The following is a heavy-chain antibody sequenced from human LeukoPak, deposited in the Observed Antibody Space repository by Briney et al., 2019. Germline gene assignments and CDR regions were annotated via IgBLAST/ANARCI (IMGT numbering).Heavy chain of an antibody. Sequence: SETLCLTCTVSGGSISSGSYYWSWIRQPAGKGLEWIGRIYTSGSTNYNPSLKSRVTISVDTSKNQFSLKLSSVTAADTAVYYCARSGSQTEDYWGQGTLVTVSS. V-gene: IGHV4-61*02. D-gene: IGHD1-26*01. CDR1: GGSISSGSYY. CDR3: ARSGSQTEDY. CDR2: IYTSGST. J-gene: IGHJ4*02.